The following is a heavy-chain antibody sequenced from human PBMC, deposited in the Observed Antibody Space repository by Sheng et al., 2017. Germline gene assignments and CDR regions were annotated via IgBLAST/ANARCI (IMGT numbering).Heavy chain of an antibody. D-gene: IGHD2-2*01. CDR3: ARCSTTRCFDENAFDI. CDR2: IRSKANSYAT. CDR1: GFTFSGSA. Sequence: EVQLVESGGGLVQPGGSLKLSCAASGFTFSGSAMQWVRQASGKGLEWVGRIRSKANSYATTYGASVNGRFTISRDDSKNTAYLQMNSLKTEDTAVYYCARCSTTRCFDENAFDIWGQGTMVTVSS. J-gene: IGHJ3*02. V-gene: IGHV3-73*02.